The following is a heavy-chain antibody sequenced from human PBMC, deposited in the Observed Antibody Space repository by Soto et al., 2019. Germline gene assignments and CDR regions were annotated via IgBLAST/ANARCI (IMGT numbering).Heavy chain of an antibody. Sequence: GGSLRLSCAASGFTFSSYSMNWVRQAPGKGLEWVSYISSSSSTIYYADSVKGRFTISRDNAKNSLYLQMNSLRAEDTAVYYCARAPEALLWFGEFPFDYWGQGTLVTVSS. V-gene: IGHV3-48*01. D-gene: IGHD3-10*01. CDR1: GFTFSSYS. CDR3: ARAPEALLWFGEFPFDY. CDR2: ISSSSSTI. J-gene: IGHJ4*02.